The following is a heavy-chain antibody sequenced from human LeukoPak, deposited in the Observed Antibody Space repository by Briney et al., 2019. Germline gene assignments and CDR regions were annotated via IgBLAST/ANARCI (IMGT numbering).Heavy chain of an antibody. CDR3: ARGPHPSSNSRAYYYDGMDV. CDR1: GGTFSSYA. Sequence: SVKVSCKASGGTFSSYAISWVRQAPGQGLEWMGGIIPIFGTANYAQKFQGRVTITADESTSTAYMELSSLRSEDTAVYYFARGPHPSSNSRAYYYDGMDVWGQGTTVTVSS. D-gene: IGHD2-2*01. CDR2: IIPIFGTA. J-gene: IGHJ6*02. V-gene: IGHV1-69*01.